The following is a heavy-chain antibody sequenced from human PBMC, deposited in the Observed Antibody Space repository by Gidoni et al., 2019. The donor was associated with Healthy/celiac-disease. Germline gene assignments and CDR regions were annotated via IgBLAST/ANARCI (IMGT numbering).Heavy chain of an antibody. CDR1: GFTVSRNY. CDR2: IYSGGST. V-gene: IGHV3-66*01. D-gene: IGHD4-17*01. J-gene: IGHJ4*02. CDR3: ARSTVTPYYFDY. Sequence: EVQLVESGGGLVQPGGSLRLSCAASGFTVSRNYMSWVRKAPGKGLEWVSVIYSGGSTYYADSVKGRFTISRDNSKNTLYLQMNSLRPEDTAVYYCARSTVTPYYFDYWGQGTLVTVSS.